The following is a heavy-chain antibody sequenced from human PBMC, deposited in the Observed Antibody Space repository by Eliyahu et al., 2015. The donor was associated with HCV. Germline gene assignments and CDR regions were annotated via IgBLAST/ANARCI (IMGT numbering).Heavy chain of an antibody. V-gene: IGHV1-2*06. CDR2: INLNSGDT. J-gene: IGHJ4*02. Sequence: QVQLVQSGAEVKKPGASVXVSCKASGYTFTGDYMHWVXQAXGQGLEWMGRINLNSGDTNYAQKFQGRVTLTRDTSISTAYMELSKLTSDDTAVYYCARGYYYGSGSLSLDYWGQGTLVTVSS. CDR1: GYTFTGDY. D-gene: IGHD3-10*01. CDR3: ARGYYYGSGSLSLDY.